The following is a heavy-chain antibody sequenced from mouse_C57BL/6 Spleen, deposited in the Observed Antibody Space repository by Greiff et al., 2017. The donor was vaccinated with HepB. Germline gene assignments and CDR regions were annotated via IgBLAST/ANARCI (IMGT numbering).Heavy chain of an antibody. V-gene: IGHV1-81*01. D-gene: IGHD3-1*01. J-gene: IGHJ1*03. Sequence: VQVVESGAELARPGASVKLSCKASGYTFTSYGISWVKQRTGQGLEWIGEIYPRSGNTYYNEKFKGKATLTADKSSSTAYMELRSLTSEDSAVYFCARSGTGRYFDVWGTGTTVTVSS. CDR2: IYPRSGNT. CDR1: GYTFTSYG. CDR3: ARSGTGRYFDV.